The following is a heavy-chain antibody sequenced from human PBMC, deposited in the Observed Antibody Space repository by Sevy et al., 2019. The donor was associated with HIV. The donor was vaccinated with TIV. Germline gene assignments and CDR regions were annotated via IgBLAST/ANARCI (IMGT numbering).Heavy chain of an antibody. D-gene: IGHD3-3*01. V-gene: IGHV1-69*13. CDR1: GDTFNTYA. CDR2: IVPKFGTA. Sequence: ASVKVSCKASGDTFNTYAIVWVREAPGQGLEWMGGIVPKFGTANYAQKFQGKVTMTAEESTRPAYMELSSLRSEDTAVYYCARRGITIFGVLTFDIWGQGTTVTVSS. CDR3: ARRGITIFGVLTFDI. J-gene: IGHJ3*02.